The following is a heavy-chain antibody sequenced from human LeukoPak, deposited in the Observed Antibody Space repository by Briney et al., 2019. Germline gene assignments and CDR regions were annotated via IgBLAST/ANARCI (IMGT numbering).Heavy chain of an antibody. Sequence: SESLSLTCTVSGGSISSGGYSWSWIRQPPGKGLEWIGYIYDSGSKYYNPSLKSRVTISVDKSKNQFSLNLSSVTAADTAVYYCARGVPAAVTNYFDYWGQGTLVTVSS. CDR2: IYDSGSK. CDR3: ARGVPAAVTNYFDY. J-gene: IGHJ4*02. V-gene: IGHV4-30-2*01. CDR1: GGSISSGGYS. D-gene: IGHD2-2*01.